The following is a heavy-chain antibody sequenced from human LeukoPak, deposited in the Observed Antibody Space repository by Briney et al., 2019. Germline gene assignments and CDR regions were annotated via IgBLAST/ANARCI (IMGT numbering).Heavy chain of an antibody. CDR2: IYYSGTT. V-gene: IGHV4-39*07. J-gene: IGHJ4*02. D-gene: IGHD3-22*01. CDR1: GGSISSSSYY. Sequence: SETLSLTCTVSGGSISSSSYYGGWIRQPPGKGLEWIGNIYYSGTTYYNPSLKSRVTISVDTSKNQFSLKLRSVTAADTAVFYCARALNPYNYYDSGAYYQFDYWGQGTLVTVSS. CDR3: ARALNPYNYYDSGAYYQFDY.